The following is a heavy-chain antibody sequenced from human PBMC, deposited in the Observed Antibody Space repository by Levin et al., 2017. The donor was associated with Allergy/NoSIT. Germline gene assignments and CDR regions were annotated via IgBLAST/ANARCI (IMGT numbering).Heavy chain of an antibody. Sequence: GESLKISCKGSGYSFTSYWIGWVRQMPGKGLEWMGIIYPGDSDTRYSPSFQGQVTISADKSISTAYLQWSSLKASDTAMYYCARQTYDSSGYLEALHYYYGMDVWGQGTTVTVSS. J-gene: IGHJ6*02. V-gene: IGHV5-51*01. CDR3: ARQTYDSSGYLEALHYYYGMDV. D-gene: IGHD3-22*01. CDR2: IYPGDSDT. CDR1: GYSFTSYW.